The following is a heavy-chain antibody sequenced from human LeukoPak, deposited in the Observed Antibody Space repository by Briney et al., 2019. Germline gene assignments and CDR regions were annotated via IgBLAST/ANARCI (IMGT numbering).Heavy chain of an antibody. CDR2: IYTSGST. J-gene: IGHJ4*02. V-gene: IGHV4-61*02. D-gene: IGHD3-22*01. CDR3: AGTYDSNGYYPDGRFDY. CDR1: GGSISSGSYY. Sequence: PSQTLSLTCTVSGGSISSGSYYWSWIRQPAGKGLEWIGRIYTSGSTNYNPSLKSRVTISVDTSKNQVSLKLSSVTAADTAVYYCAGTYDSNGYYPDGRFDYWGQGTLVTVSS.